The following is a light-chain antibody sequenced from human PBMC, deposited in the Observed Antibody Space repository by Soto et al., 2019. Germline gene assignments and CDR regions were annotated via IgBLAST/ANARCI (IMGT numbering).Light chain of an antibody. CDR2: ATS. CDR1: QSISSY. V-gene: IGKV1-39*01. CDR3: QQSHSAPRT. Sequence: DIQMTQSPSSLSASVGDRVTITCGASQSISSYLNWYQQKPGRPPRLLMYATSTLHSGVPSRFSGSGSGTDFTLTISSLQPEDFVTYYCQQSHSAPRTFGQGTKVDIK. J-gene: IGKJ1*01.